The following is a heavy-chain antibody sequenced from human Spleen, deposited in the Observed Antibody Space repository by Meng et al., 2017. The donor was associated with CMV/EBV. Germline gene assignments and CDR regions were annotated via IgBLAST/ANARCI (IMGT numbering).Heavy chain of an antibody. CDR1: GFTFSXYW. J-gene: IGHJ6*02. D-gene: IGHD2-2*01. CDR2: INXDGSST. Sequence: GGSLRLSXXASGFTFSXYWMHWVXQAXGKGLXXVSRINXDGSSTIYADSVKGRFTXSKDXXKNTLXLQMNSLXAXDTAXYXCARXWCTSTSCYYYYYXGLDVWGQGTTVTVSS. V-gene: IGHV3-74*01. CDR3: ARXWCTSTSCYYYYYXGLDV.